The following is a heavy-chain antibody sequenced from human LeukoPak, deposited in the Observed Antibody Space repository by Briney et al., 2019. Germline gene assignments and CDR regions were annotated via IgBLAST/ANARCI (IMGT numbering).Heavy chain of an antibody. J-gene: IGHJ4*02. D-gene: IGHD3-22*01. V-gene: IGHV3-74*01. CDR3: AREVEYYDSSGYSTTAPFFDY. Sequence: GGSLRLSCAASGFTFSSYWMHWVRQAPGKGLVWVSRINSDGSSTSYADSVKGRFTISRDNAKNTLYLQMNSLRAEDTAVYYCAREVEYYDSSGYSTTAPFFDYWGQGTLVTVSS. CDR1: GFTFSSYW. CDR2: INSDGSST.